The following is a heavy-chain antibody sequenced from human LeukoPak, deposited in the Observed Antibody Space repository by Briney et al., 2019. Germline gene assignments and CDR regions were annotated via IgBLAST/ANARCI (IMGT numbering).Heavy chain of an antibody. CDR3: ARGGDIVVVPAADFDY. V-gene: IGHV1-8*01. D-gene: IGHD2-2*01. CDR2: MNPNSGNT. CDR1: GYSFPSYD. Sequence: ASVKVSCKASGYSFPSYDINWVRQATGQGLEWMGWMNPNSGNTGYAQKFQGRVTMTRNTSISTAYMELSSLRSEDTAVYYCARGGDIVVVPAADFDYWGQGTLVTVSS. J-gene: IGHJ4*02.